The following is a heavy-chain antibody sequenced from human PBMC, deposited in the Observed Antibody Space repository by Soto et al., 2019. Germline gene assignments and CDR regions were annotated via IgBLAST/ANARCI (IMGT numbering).Heavy chain of an antibody. V-gene: IGHV3-30*18. CDR3: AKVFCSGGSCYDFDY. D-gene: IGHD2-15*01. Sequence: QVQLVESGGGVVQPGRSLRLSCAASGFTFSSYGMHWVRQAPGKGLEWVAVISYDGSNKYYADSVKGRFTTSRDNSKNPLYLQMNSLSAEDTAVYYCAKVFCSGGSCYDFDYWGQGTLVTVSS. CDR2: ISYDGSNK. J-gene: IGHJ4*02. CDR1: GFTFSSYG.